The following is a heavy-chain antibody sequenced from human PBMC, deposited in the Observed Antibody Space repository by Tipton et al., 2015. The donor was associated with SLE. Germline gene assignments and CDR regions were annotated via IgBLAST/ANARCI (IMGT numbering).Heavy chain of an antibody. V-gene: IGHV4-61*02. D-gene: IGHD1-26*01. CDR1: GGSISSGSYY. J-gene: IGHJ4*02. CDR2: VHTSGST. CDR3: AREATRGHFDF. Sequence: LRLSCTVSGGSISSGSYYWSWIRQPAGKGLKWIGRVHTSGSTTYNPSLRSRVTISVDTSKNQFSLNLNSVTAADTAVYFWAREATRGHFDFWGQGTLVTVSS.